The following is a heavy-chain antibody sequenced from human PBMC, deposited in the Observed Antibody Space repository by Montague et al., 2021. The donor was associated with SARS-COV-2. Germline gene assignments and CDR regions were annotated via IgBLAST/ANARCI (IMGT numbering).Heavy chain of an antibody. V-gene: IGHV4-4*09. J-gene: IGHJ6*02. D-gene: IGHD3-16*01. CDR1: GVAISYGD. CDR3: ARYYERSWDV. Sequence: ETLSLTCTVSGVAISYGDWSWIRQPPGKGLELIVTIFENGDTDHNPSLKSRVTVSEDTSQNQFSLRLSSVAAADTALYYCARYYERSWDVWGQGNTVAVFS. CDR2: IFENGDT.